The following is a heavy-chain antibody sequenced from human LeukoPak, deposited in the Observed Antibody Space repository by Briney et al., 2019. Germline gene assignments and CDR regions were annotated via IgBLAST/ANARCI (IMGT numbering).Heavy chain of an antibody. J-gene: IGHJ4*02. CDR3: ARERPTAGIPFDY. V-gene: IGHV3-21*01. Sequence: PGGFLRLSCAASGFTFSSYSMNWVRQAPGKGLEWVSSISSSSSYIYYADSVKGRFTISRDNAKNSLYLQMNSLRAEDTAVYYCARERPTAGIPFDYWGQGTLVTVSS. CDR2: ISSSSSYI. CDR1: GFTFSSYS. D-gene: IGHD6-13*01.